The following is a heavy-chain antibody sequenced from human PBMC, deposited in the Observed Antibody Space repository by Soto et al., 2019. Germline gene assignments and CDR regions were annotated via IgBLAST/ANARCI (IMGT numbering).Heavy chain of an antibody. CDR2: ISSSSSYI. J-gene: IGHJ4*02. D-gene: IGHD2-15*01. CDR3: ARPDCSGGSCYSSY. V-gene: IGHV3-21*01. CDR1: GFTSSSYS. Sequence: GGSLRLSCAASGFTSSSYSMNWVRQAPGKGLEWVSSISSSSSYIYYADSVKGRFTISRDNAKNSLYLQMNSLRAEDTAVYYCARPDCSGGSCYSSYWGQGTLVTVSS.